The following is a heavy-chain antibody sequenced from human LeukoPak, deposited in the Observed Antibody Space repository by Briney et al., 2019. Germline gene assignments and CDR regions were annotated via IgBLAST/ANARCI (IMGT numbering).Heavy chain of an antibody. D-gene: IGHD3-22*01. J-gene: IGHJ4*02. CDR2: IYWDDEK. Sequence: SGPTLVKPTQTLTLTCSFSGFSLSTSGVGVGWIRQPPGKALEWLALIYWDDEKRYSPSLMNRLTITKDTSKTQVVLKLTEMDPVDTAIYYCAHYYYETSGFAYWGQGTLVTVSS. V-gene: IGHV2-5*02. CDR3: AHYYYETSGFAY. CDR1: GFSLSTSGVG.